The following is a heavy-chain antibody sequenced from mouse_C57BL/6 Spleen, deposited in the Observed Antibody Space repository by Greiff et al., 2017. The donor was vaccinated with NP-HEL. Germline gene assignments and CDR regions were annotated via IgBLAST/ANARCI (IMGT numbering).Heavy chain of an antibody. CDR2: INYDGSST. V-gene: IGHV5-16*01. CDR1: GFTFSDYY. Sequence: EVKLVESEGGLVQPGSSMKLSCTASGFTFSDYYMAWVRQVPEKGLEWVANINYDGSSTYYLDSLKSRFIISRDNVKNILYLQMSSLKSEDTATYYCARGYYGSSRFDYWGQGTTLTVSS. J-gene: IGHJ2*01. CDR3: ARGYYGSSRFDY. D-gene: IGHD1-1*01.